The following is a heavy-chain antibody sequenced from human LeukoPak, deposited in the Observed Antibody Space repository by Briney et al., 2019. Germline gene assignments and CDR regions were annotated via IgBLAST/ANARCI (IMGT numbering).Heavy chain of an antibody. CDR2: INHSGST. V-gene: IGHV4-34*01. J-gene: IGHJ6*03. CDR3: ARTPPTTVTRYYYYYMDV. D-gene: IGHD4-17*01. CDR1: GGSFSGYY. Sequence: SETLSLTCAVYGGSFSGYYWSWIRQPPGKGLEWIGEINHSGSTNYNPSLKSRVTISVDASKNQFSLKLSSVTAADTAVYYCARTPPTTVTRYYYYYMDVWGKGTTVTVSS.